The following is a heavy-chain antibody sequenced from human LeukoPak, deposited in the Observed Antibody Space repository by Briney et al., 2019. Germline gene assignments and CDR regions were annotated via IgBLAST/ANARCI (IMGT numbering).Heavy chain of an antibody. Sequence: PSQTLSLTCTVSGGSISSGGYYWSWIRQHPGKGLEWIGYIYYSGSTYYNPSLKSRVTISVDTSRNQFSLKLSSVTAADTAVYYCARHLTGYDAFDIWGQGTMVTVSS. CDR3: ARHLTGYDAFDI. J-gene: IGHJ3*02. CDR2: IYYSGST. V-gene: IGHV4-31*03. CDR1: GGSISSGGYY. D-gene: IGHD7-27*01.